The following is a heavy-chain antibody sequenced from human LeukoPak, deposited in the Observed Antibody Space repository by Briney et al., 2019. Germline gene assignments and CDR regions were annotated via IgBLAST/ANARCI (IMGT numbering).Heavy chain of an antibody. V-gene: IGHV1-2*02. Sequence: ASVKVSCKASGYTFTGYYMHWVRQAPGQGLEWMGWINPNSGGTYYAQKFQGRVTMTSDTSISTAYMELSRLRSDDTAVYYCARAPVNYYGSGSYGFYYMDVWGKGTTVTISS. CDR2: INPNSGGT. CDR1: GYTFTGYY. CDR3: ARAPVNYYGSGSYGFYYMDV. D-gene: IGHD3-10*01. J-gene: IGHJ6*03.